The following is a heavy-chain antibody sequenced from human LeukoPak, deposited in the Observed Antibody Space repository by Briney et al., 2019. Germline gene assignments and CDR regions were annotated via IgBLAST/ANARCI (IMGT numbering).Heavy chain of an antibody. V-gene: IGHV3-23*01. CDR3: AKGVYVWGSYLGY. D-gene: IGHD3-16*02. J-gene: IGHJ4*02. CDR2: ISGSGGST. Sequence: GGSLRLSCAASGFTFSSYAMSWVRKAPGKGLEWVSAISGSGGSTYYADSVKGRFTISRDNSKNTLYLQMNSLRAEDTAVYYCAKGVYVWGSYLGYWGQGTLVTVSS. CDR1: GFTFSSYA.